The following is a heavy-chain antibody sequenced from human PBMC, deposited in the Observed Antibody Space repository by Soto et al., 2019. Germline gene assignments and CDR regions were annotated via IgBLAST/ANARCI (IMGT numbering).Heavy chain of an antibody. CDR3: ARHLHQTTGYCPSTSCYHFDF. CDR1: GDSISSSRYY. D-gene: IGHD2-2*01. CDR2: IYYRGST. V-gene: IGHV4-39*01. Sequence: QMQLQASGPGLVKPSETLSLTCTVAGDSISSSRYYWGWVRQPPGKGLAWIGSIYYRGSTYYRPSLKSLVNISVDPSKNQFSLKLRSVTAADTAVYYCARHLHQTTGYCPSTSCYHFDFLGQGTLVTVSS. J-gene: IGHJ4*02.